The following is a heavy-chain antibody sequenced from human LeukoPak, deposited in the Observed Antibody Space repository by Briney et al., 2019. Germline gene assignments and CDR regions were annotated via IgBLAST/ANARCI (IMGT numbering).Heavy chain of an antibody. CDR2: ISSSSSYI. D-gene: IGHD4-23*01. V-gene: IGHV3-21*01. J-gene: IGHJ4*02. Sequence: RLWCSASELSLSRESINRVRPDPEKGMEWVSSISSSSSYIYYADSVKGRFTISRDNAKNSLYLQMNSLRAEDTAVYYCARDPYGGNSRDYWGQGTLVTVSS. CDR3: ARDPYGGNSRDY. CDR1: ELSLSRES.